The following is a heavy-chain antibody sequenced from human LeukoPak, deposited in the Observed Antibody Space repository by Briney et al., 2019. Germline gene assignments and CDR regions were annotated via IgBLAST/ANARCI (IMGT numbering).Heavy chain of an antibody. CDR3: AKPRIIGLGWAQFDY. J-gene: IGHJ4*02. CDR1: GFTFSSHW. CDR2: IKEDGSVK. V-gene: IGHV3-7*03. D-gene: IGHD1-14*01. Sequence: GGSLRLSCTASGFTFSSHWMTWVRQPPGKGLEWVANIKEDGSVKYYVDSVKGRFTISRDNSKNTLYLQMNSLRAEDTAIYYCAKPRIIGLGWAQFDYWGQGSLVTVSS.